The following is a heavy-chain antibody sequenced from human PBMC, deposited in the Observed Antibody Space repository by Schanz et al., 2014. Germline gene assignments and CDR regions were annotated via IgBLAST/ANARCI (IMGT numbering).Heavy chain of an antibody. V-gene: IGHV3-53*01. CDR1: GFTVNTNY. Sequence: EVQLVESGGGLIQPGGSLRLSCAVSGFTVNTNYMSWVRQAPGKGLEWISSMYINSGSTQYADSVKGRFIISRDSSKNTLFLQMNSLRAEDTALYFCARDEGRDGYNLAFDVWGQGTTVTVSS. J-gene: IGHJ6*02. D-gene: IGHD5-12*01. CDR2: MYINSGST. CDR3: ARDEGRDGYNLAFDV.